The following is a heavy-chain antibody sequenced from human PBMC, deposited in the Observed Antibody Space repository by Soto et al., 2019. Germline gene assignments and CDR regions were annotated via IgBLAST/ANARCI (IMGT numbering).Heavy chain of an antibody. CDR2: IGSSGYI. J-gene: IGHJ6*02. CDR3: VRACGGGTCYPGLDV. CDR1: GFNFNSYT. V-gene: IGHV3-21*01. Sequence: GGSLRLSCAASGFNFNSYTINWVRQAPGKRLEWLSCIGSSGYIFSTDSVRRRFTISRDNAKNSVYLQINSRRAEDAAVYFCVRACGGGTCYPGLDVWGQGTTVTVSS. D-gene: IGHD2-15*01.